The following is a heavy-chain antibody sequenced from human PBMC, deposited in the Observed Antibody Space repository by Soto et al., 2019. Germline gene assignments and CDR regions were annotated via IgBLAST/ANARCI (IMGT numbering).Heavy chain of an antibody. J-gene: IGHJ4*02. Sequence: GGSLRLSCAASGFTFSSYWMSWVRQAPGKGLEWVANIKQNGSEKYYVDSVKGRFTISRDNAKNSLYLQMNSLRAEDTAVYYCARDYLDSSPPYWGQGTLVTVSS. CDR2: IKQNGSEK. V-gene: IGHV3-7*01. CDR3: ARDYLDSSPPY. CDR1: GFTFSSYW. D-gene: IGHD6-6*01.